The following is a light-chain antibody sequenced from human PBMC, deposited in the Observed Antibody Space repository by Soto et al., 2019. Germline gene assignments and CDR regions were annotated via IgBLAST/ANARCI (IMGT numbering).Light chain of an antibody. J-gene: IGKJ4*01. CDR3: QQYSNWPT. CDR2: GTS. CDR1: QSVGSSY. V-gene: IGKV3-20*01. Sequence: EVVLTQSPGTLSLSPGERATLSCRASQSVGSSYLAWYQQKPGQAPRVLIFGTSSRATGIPDRFSGSGSGTDFTLTISRLEPEDFAVYYCQQYSNWPTFGGGTKVDIK.